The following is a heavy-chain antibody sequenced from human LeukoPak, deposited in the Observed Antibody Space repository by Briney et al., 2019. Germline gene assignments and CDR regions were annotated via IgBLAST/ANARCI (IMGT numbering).Heavy chain of an antibody. Sequence: PGGSLRLSCAASGFTFSSYAMSWVRQAPGKGLEWVSAISGSGGSTYYADSVKGRFTISRDNSKNTLYLQMNSLRAEDTAVYYCAKTIAAGIAVAGTPASWGQGTLVTVSS. V-gene: IGHV3-23*01. CDR1: GFTFSSYA. J-gene: IGHJ5*02. CDR3: AKTIAAGIAVAGTPAS. CDR2: ISGSGGST. D-gene: IGHD6-19*01.